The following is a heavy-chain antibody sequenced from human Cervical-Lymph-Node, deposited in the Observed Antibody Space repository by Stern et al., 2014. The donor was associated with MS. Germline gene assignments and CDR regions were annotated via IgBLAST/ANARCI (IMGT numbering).Heavy chain of an antibody. CDR2: IYWDDDK. CDR3: AHRRDGYSTDWNVGHFDY. V-gene: IGHV2-5*02. D-gene: IGHD1-1*01. CDR1: GFSLTTGGVG. J-gene: IGHJ4*02. Sequence: QVTLKESGPTRVKPTQTLALTCTFSGFSLTTGGVGVGWLRQPPGKALECLALIYWDDDKRYSPSLRNRLTITKDTSKNQVVLIMTNMDPVDTATYYCAHRRDGYSTDWNVGHFDYWGQGAPVTVSS.